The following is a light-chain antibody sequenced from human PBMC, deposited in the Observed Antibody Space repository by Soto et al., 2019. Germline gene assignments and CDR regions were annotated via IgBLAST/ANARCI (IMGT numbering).Light chain of an antibody. J-gene: IGKJ5*01. Sequence: EVVLTQSPATLSLSPGERATLSCRASQSVSSYLAWYQQKPGQAPRLLIYDASNRATGIPARFSGSGSGTDFPLTISSLEPEDFAVYYCRQSSNWPPITFGQGTRLEIK. V-gene: IGKV3-11*01. CDR3: RQSSNWPPIT. CDR1: QSVSSY. CDR2: DAS.